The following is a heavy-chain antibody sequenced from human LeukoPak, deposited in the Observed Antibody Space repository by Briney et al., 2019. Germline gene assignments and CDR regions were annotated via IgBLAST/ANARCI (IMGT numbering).Heavy chain of an antibody. J-gene: IGHJ4*02. CDR3: ARGSRKAAVLDC. V-gene: IGHV3-53*01. CDR2: IYSGGST. Sequence: GGSLRLSCAASGFTVSSNYMSWVRQAPGKGLEWLSVIYSGGSTYYADSVKGRFTISRDNSKNTVYLQVNSLRAEDTAVYYCARGSRKAAVLDCWGQGTLVTVSS. CDR1: GFTVSSNY. D-gene: IGHD6-13*01.